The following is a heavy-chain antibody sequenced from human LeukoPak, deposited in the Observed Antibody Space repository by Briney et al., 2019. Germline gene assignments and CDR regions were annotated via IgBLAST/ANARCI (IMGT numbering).Heavy chain of an antibody. CDR1: GFTVSSNY. CDR3: ARVPVEMATIGGDY. Sequence: PGGSLRLSCAASGFTVSSNYMSWVRQAPGKGLEWVSVIYSGGSTYYADSVKGRFTISRDNSKNTLYLQMNSLRAEDTAVYYCARVPVEMATIGGDYWGQGTLVTVSS. V-gene: IGHV3-66*01. J-gene: IGHJ4*02. CDR2: IYSGGST. D-gene: IGHD5-24*01.